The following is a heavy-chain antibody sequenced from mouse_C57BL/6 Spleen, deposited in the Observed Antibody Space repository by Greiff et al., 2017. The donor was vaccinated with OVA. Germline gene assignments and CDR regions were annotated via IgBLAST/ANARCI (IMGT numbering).Heavy chain of an antibody. Sequence: EVKVVESEGGLVQPGSSMKLSCTASGFTFSDYYMAWVRQVPEKGLEWVANINYDGSSTYYLDSLKSRFIISRDNAKNILYLQMSSLKSEDTATYYCARDWRYSNYGYFDVWGTGTTVTVSS. V-gene: IGHV5-16*01. CDR1: GFTFSDYY. J-gene: IGHJ1*03. CDR2: INYDGSST. CDR3: ARDWRYSNYGYFDV. D-gene: IGHD2-5*01.